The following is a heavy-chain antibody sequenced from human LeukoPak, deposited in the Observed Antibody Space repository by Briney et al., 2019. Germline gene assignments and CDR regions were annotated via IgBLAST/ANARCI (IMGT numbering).Heavy chain of an antibody. J-gene: IGHJ4*02. CDR2: ISSSSSTT. CDR1: GFTFSSYS. V-gene: IGHV3-48*01. Sequence: GGSLRLSCAASGFTFSSYSTNWVRQAPGKGLEWVSYISSSSSTTYYADSVKGRFTISRDNAKNSLYLQMNSLRAEDTAVYYCARGNAVDYYDSRGYYTDFDYWGQGTLVTVSS. D-gene: IGHD3-22*01. CDR3: ARGNAVDYYDSRGYYTDFDY.